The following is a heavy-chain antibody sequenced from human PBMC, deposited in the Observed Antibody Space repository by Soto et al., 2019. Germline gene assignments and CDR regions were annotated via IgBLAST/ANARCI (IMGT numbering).Heavy chain of an antibody. D-gene: IGHD3-10*01. Sequence: QVHLVESGGGVVQPGRSLRLSCAATGFAFRTYGMHWVRRAPGKGLEWLAVISYDGFNKNDADSVQGPFTISRYNSKSNLAPAIDSPRLEETAVKYCAREGGFYIQGDYFFYGLDVLGQGAPVTVSS. CDR2: ISYDGFNK. J-gene: IGHJ6*02. CDR3: AREGGFYIQGDYFFYGLDV. V-gene: IGHV3-30*19. CDR1: GFAFRTYG.